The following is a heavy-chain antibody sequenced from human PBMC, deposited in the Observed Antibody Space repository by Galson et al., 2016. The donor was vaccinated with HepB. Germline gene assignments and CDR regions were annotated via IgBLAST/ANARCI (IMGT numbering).Heavy chain of an antibody. CDR3: ARGGGSSWYGDYYYGMDV. CDR2: IIPIFGTT. Sequence: SVKVSCKASGGTFSSYAISWVRQAPGQGLEWMGGIIPIFGTTNYAQKFQGRVTITADESTSIAYMELSSLRSEDTALYYCARGGGSSWYGDYYYGMDVWGQGTTVTVSS. J-gene: IGHJ6*02. CDR1: GGTFSSYA. D-gene: IGHD6-13*01. V-gene: IGHV1-69*13.